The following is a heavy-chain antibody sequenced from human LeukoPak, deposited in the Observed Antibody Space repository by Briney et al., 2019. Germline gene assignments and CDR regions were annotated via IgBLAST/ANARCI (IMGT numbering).Heavy chain of an antibody. CDR1: GGSISSYY. CDR2: IYYSGST. V-gene: IGHV4-59*01. CDR3: ARVACSSTSCYTVGFDY. D-gene: IGHD2-2*02. Sequence: SETLSLTCTVSGGSISSYYWSWIRQPAGKGLEWIGYIYYSGSTYYNPSLKSRVTISVDTSKNQFSLKLSSVTAADTAVYYCARVACSSTSCYTVGFDYWGQGTLVTVSS. J-gene: IGHJ4*02.